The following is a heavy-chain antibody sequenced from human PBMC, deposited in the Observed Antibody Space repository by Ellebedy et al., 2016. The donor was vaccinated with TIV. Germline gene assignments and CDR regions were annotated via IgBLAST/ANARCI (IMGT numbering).Heavy chain of an antibody. J-gene: IGHJ4*02. V-gene: IGHV3-23*01. CDR2: ISGSGGST. D-gene: IGHD1-1*01. CDR1: GSTFRNHA. CDR3: ACWSGDWNGPYDF. Sequence: PGGSLRLSCAASGSTFRNHAVSWVRPAQGKGLEWVSAISGSGGSTNYADSVKGRFITSRDNSKNTLYLQMSSLRADDSAIYYCACWSGDWNGPYDFWGPGTLVTVSS.